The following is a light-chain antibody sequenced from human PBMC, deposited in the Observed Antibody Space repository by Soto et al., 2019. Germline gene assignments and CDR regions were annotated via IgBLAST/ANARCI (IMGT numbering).Light chain of an antibody. CDR2: AAS. CDR3: QQSYTTPVYT. J-gene: IGKJ2*01. CDR1: QNIIFY. V-gene: IGKV1-39*01. Sequence: DIQMTQSPSSLSASVGDRVTITCRASQNIIFYLNWYQQKPGQAPRLLIYAASNLQSGVPSRFSGSGSGTEVTLIISSLQPEDFATYCFQQSYTTPVYTFGQGTKREIK.